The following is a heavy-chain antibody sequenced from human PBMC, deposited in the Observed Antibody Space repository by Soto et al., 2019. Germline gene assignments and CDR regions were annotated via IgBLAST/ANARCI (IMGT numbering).Heavy chain of an antibody. V-gene: IGHV1-3*01. CDR1: GYTFTSYA. CDR2: INAGNGNT. CDR3: AREMVRGVGSDY. J-gene: IGHJ4*02. D-gene: IGHD3-10*01. Sequence: SVKVSCKASGYTFTSYAMHWVRQAPGQRLEWMGWINAGNGNTKYSQKFQGRVTITRDTSASTAYMELSSLRSEDTAVYYCAREMVRGVGSDYWGQGTLVTVSS.